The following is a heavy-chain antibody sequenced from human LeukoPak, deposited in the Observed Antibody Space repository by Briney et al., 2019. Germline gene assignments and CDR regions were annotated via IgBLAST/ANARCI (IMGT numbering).Heavy chain of an antibody. D-gene: IGHD4-17*01. CDR3: AKLQSDGLRTYYGMDV. CDR1: GFTFSSYA. V-gene: IGHV3-23*01. CDR2: STGSGGTT. J-gene: IGHJ6*02. Sequence: GGSLRLSCAASGFTFSSYAMTWVRQAPGKGLEWVSASTGSGGTTYYADTVMGRFTISRDNSKNTLYLQMNSLRAEDTAVYYCAKLQSDGLRTYYGMDVWGQGTTVTVSS.